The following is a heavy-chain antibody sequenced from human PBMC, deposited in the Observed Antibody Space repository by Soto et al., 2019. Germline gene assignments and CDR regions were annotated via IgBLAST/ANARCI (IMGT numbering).Heavy chain of an antibody. J-gene: IGHJ4*02. V-gene: IGHV1-69*06. Sequence: QVQLVQSGAEVKKPGSSVKVSCQTSGGTFTTSTISWVRQAPGQGLEWMGGIIPVFGTPSYAQKFQGRVTMIADKSSSTAYMELRNLRSEDTAMYYCARPADYVSGFYQWGQGTLVTVSS. CDR2: IIPVFGTP. CDR3: ARPADYVSGFYQ. CDR1: GGTFTTST. D-gene: IGHD3-16*01.